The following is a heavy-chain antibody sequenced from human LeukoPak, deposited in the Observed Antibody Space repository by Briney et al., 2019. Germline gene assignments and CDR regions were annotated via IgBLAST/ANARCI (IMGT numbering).Heavy chain of an antibody. Sequence: PSETLSLTCTVSGGSISSGDYYWSWIRQPPGKGLEWIGYIYYSGSTYYNPSLKSPVTISVDTSKNQFSLKLSSVTAADTAVYYCARVGSVYCSSTSCFDYWGQGTLVTVSS. CDR1: GGSISSGDYY. CDR3: ARVGSVYCSSTSCFDY. D-gene: IGHD2-2*01. V-gene: IGHV4-30-4*08. CDR2: IYYSGST. J-gene: IGHJ4*02.